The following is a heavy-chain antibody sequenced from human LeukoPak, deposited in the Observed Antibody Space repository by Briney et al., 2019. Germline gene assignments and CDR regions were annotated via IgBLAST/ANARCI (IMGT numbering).Heavy chain of an antibody. CDR1: GFTFSGYG. CDR2: ISYDGSNK. Sequence: PGGSLRLSCAASGFTFSGYGMHWVRQAPGKGLEWVAVISYDGSNKYYADSVKGRFTTSRDNSKNTLYLQMNSLRAEDTAVYYCAKVRRAMVRGVRYYYGMDVWGQGTTVTVSS. CDR3: AKVRRAMVRGVRYYYGMDV. D-gene: IGHD3-10*01. J-gene: IGHJ6*02. V-gene: IGHV3-30*18.